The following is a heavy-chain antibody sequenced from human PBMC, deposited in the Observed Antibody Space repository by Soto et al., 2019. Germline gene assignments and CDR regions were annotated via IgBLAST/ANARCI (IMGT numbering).Heavy chain of an antibody. CDR3: ARRCACEI. V-gene: IGHV5-51*01. CDR2: IYPGDSDT. J-gene: IGHJ3*02. CDR1: GYSFTSYW. Sequence: GESLKISCKGSGYSFTSYWIGWVRQMPGKGLEWMGIIYPGDSDTTYSPSFQGQVTISAYKSISTAYLLSSSLKASDTAMDYCARRCACEIWGKGTMGAVAS.